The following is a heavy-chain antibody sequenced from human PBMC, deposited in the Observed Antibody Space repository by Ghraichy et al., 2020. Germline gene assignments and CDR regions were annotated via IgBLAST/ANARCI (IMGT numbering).Heavy chain of an antibody. CDR2: IYTSGST. V-gene: IGHV4-61*02. D-gene: IGHD5-24*01. J-gene: IGHJ4*02. Sequence: SQTLSLTCTVSGGSISSGSYYWSWIRQPAGKGLEWIGRIYTSGSTNYNPSLKSRVTISVDTSKNQFSLKLSSVTAADTAVYYCARDGGYNFLNYWGQGTLVTVSS. CDR1: GGSISSGSYY. CDR3: ARDGGYNFLNY.